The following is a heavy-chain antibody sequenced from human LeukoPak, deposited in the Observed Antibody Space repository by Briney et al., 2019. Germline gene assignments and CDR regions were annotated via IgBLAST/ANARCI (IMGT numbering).Heavy chain of an antibody. Sequence: GGSLRLSCAASGFTFSIYGMHWVRQAPGKGLEWVTFVRYDQSATVYADSVQGRFAISRDNSKNTVYLQMNSLRVEDTALYFCVKDQGECPGSRCYLRFLEYWGQGTLGIVSS. D-gene: IGHD3-3*01. J-gene: IGHJ4*02. CDR3: VKDQGECPGSRCYLRFLEY. CDR1: GFTFSIYG. CDR2: VRYDQSAT. V-gene: IGHV3-30*02.